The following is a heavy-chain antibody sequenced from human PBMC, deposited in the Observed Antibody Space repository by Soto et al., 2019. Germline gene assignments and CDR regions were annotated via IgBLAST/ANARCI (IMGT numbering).Heavy chain of an antibody. V-gene: IGHV5-10-1*01. CDR3: ARLYGGNSGMDV. J-gene: IGHJ6*02. CDR2: IDPSDSYT. D-gene: IGHD4-17*01. CDR1: GYSFTSYW. Sequence: GESLNISCKGSGYSFTSYWVTWVRQMPGKGLEWMGRIDPSDSYTNYNPPFQGHVTISVDKSISTAYLQWSSLKASDTAMYYCARLYGGNSGMDVWGQGTTVTVSS.